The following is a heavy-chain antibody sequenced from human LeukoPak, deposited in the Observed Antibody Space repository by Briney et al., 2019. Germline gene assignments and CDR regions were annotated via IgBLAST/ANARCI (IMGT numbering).Heavy chain of an antibody. D-gene: IGHD6-13*01. CDR2: IYYSGST. Sequence: PSETLSLTCTVSGGSISSSSYYWGWIRQPPGKGLEWIGYIYYSGSTNYNPSLKSRVTMSVDTSKNQFSLKLSSVTAADTAVYYCARGLVAAAGTVGYFDYWGQGTLVTVSS. J-gene: IGHJ4*02. V-gene: IGHV4-61*05. CDR1: GGSISSSSYY. CDR3: ARGLVAAAGTVGYFDY.